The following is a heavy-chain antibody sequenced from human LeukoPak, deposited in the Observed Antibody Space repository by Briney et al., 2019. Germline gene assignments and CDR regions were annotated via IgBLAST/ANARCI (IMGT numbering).Heavy chain of an antibody. D-gene: IGHD2-8*01. CDR3: ARVQQYTNGLIDQYFDY. V-gene: IGHV3-30*04. J-gene: IGHJ4*02. Sequence: GGSLRLSCAASGFTFSSYAMYWVRQVPGKGLEWVALMSYDGSDEYYADSVRGRFTISRDNSKNTLHLHVNSLSTEDTAVYYCARVQQYTNGLIDQYFDYWGQGVRVTVSS. CDR2: MSYDGSDE. CDR1: GFTFSSYA.